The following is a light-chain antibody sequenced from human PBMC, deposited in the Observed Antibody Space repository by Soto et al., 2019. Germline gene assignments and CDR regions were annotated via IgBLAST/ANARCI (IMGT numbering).Light chain of an antibody. CDR3: QQYYSSWT. CDR1: QSISNTF. CDR2: GAS. J-gene: IGKJ1*01. V-gene: IGKV3-20*01. Sequence: EIVLTQSPGTLSLSPGEGATLSCRASQSISNTFLAWYQQWPGQAPRILIYGASRRATGIPDRFSGSGSGTDFTLTISRLEPEDVALYYCQQYYSSWTFGQGTKVEMK.